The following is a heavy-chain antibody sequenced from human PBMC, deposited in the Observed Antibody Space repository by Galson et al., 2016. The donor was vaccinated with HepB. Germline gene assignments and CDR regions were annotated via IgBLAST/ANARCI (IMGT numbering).Heavy chain of an antibody. CDR1: GCGVSSYG. D-gene: IGHD6-19*01. J-gene: IGHJ6*03. V-gene: IGHV3-33*01. CDR2: IWYDGDNK. CDR3: ARGLAAHYYYYMDV. Sequence: LILSWGEGGCGVSSYGIHWVRQAPGKGLDWVAVIWYDGDNKKYADSVKGRFTISRDNSKNTLYLQMNSLRAEDTAVYYCARGLAAHYYYYMDVWGKGTTVTVSS.